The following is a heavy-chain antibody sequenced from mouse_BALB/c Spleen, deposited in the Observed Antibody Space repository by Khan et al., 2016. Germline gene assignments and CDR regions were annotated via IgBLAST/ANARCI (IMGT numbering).Heavy chain of an antibody. V-gene: IGHV3-2*02. CDR1: GYSITSDYA. CDR3: ARGRSFDY. CDR2: ISYSGST. Sequence: EVQLQESGPGLVKPSQSLSLTCTVTGYSITSDYAWNWIRQFPGNKLEWMGYISYSGSTIYNPSLKSRISITRDTSKNQFFLPLNSVTTEDTATDYCARGRSFDYWGQGTTLAVSS. J-gene: IGHJ2*01.